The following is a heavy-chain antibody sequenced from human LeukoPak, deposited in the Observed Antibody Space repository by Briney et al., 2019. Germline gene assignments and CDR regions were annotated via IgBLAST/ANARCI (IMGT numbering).Heavy chain of an antibody. V-gene: IGHV1-24*01. J-gene: IGHJ4*02. CDR2: FDPEDGET. CDR1: GYTLTELS. D-gene: IGHD3-10*01. CDR3: ATDHYYGSGSYLKKANY. Sequence: ASAKVSCKVSGYTLTELSMHWVRQAPGKGLEWMGGFDPEDGETIYAQKFQGRVTMTEDTSTDTAYMELSSLRSEDTAVYYCATDHYYGSGSYLKKANYWGQGTLVTVSS.